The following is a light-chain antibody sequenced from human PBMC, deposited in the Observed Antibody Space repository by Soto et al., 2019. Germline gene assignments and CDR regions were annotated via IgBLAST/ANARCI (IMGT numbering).Light chain of an antibody. CDR3: QQRSTSS. CDR2: ATS. J-gene: IGKJ1*01. V-gene: IGKV3-11*01. Sequence: VLTQSPATLSLSPGERATLSCRASQTVGAYIAWYQQKPGQAPRLLIYATSYRATGIPARFSGSGSGTDFTLTISSLEPEDFGIYYCQQRSTSSVAPGTTVEIK. CDR1: QTVGAY.